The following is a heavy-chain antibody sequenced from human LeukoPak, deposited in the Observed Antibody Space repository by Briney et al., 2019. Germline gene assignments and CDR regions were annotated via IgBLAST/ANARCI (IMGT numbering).Heavy chain of an antibody. J-gene: IGHJ3*02. CDR3: ARERIGYYDSSGYAFGI. D-gene: IGHD3-22*01. CDR1: GYTFTGYY. V-gene: IGHV1-2*06. Sequence: ASVKVSCKASGYTFTGYYMHWVRQAPGQGLEWMGRISPNIGGTNYAQKFQGRVTMTRDKSISTAYMELSRLRSDDTAVYYCARERIGYYDSSGYAFGIRGQGTIVTVSS. CDR2: ISPNIGGT.